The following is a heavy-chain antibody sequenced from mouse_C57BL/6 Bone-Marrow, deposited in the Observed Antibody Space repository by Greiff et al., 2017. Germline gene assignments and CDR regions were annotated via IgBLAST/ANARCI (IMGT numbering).Heavy chain of an antibody. CDR2: INSDGGST. D-gene: IGHD1-1*01. Sequence: EVKVVESGGGLVQPGESLKLSCESNEYEFPSHDMSWVRKTPEKRLELVAAINSDGGSTYYPDTMERRFIISRDDTKKTLYLQMSGLRSEDTALYYCARHNDGSSYGYFDVWSTGTTVTVSS. V-gene: IGHV5-2*01. CDR1: EYEFPSHD. J-gene: IGHJ1*03. CDR3: ARHNDGSSYGYFDV.